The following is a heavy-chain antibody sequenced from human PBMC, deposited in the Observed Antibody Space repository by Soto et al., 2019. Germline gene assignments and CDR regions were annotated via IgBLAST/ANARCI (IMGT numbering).Heavy chain of an antibody. D-gene: IGHD6-6*01. CDR2: IWYDGSNK. V-gene: IGHV3-33*01. CDR3: ARDGTGSSSLFDY. J-gene: IGHJ4*02. Sequence: GGSLRLSCAASGFTFSSYGMHWVRQAPGKGLEWVAVIWYDGSNKYYADSVKGRFTISRDNSKNTLYLQMNSLRAEDTAVYYCARDGTGSSSLFDYWGQGTLVTVSS. CDR1: GFTFSSYG.